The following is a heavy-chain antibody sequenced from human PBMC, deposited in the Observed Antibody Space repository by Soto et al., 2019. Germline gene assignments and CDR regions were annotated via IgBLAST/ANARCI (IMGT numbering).Heavy chain of an antibody. Sequence: LSLTCTVSGGSVTSDEDYWTWIRQSPGKGLEWIGYISNSGSTGYNPSLKTRLSMSVDRSKNQFTLRLTSVTAADTAVYFCATESGSTYGYFDHWGQGTQVTISS. D-gene: IGHD5-18*01. J-gene: IGHJ4*02. CDR1: GGSVTSDEDY. CDR2: ISNSGST. V-gene: IGHV4-30-4*01. CDR3: ATESGSTYGYFDH.